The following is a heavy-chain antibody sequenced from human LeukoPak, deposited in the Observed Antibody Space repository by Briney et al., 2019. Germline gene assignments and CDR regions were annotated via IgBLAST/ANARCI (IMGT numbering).Heavy chain of an antibody. Sequence: SETLSLTCTVSGGSISSGSYYWSWIRQPAGKGLEWIGRIYTSGSTNYNPSLKSRVTISVDTSKNQFSLKLSSVTAADTAVYYCARDGDYVWGSYRYMGIAFDIWGQGTMVTVSS. D-gene: IGHD3-16*02. J-gene: IGHJ3*02. CDR2: IYTSGST. CDR3: ARDGDYVWGSYRYMGIAFDI. CDR1: GGSISSGSYY. V-gene: IGHV4-61*02.